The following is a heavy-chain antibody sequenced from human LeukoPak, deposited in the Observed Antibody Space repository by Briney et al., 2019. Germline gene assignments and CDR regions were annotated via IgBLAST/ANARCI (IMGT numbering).Heavy chain of an antibody. Sequence: PSETLSLTCTVSGGSISSGGYYWSWIRQHPGKGLEWIGYIYYSGSTYYNPSLKSRVTISVDTSKNQFSLKLSSVTAADTAVYYCARIAIAVAGTDATWFDPWGQGTLVTVSS. CDR1: GGSISSGGYY. J-gene: IGHJ5*02. CDR3: ARIAIAVAGTDATWFDP. V-gene: IGHV4-31*03. CDR2: IYYSGST. D-gene: IGHD6-19*01.